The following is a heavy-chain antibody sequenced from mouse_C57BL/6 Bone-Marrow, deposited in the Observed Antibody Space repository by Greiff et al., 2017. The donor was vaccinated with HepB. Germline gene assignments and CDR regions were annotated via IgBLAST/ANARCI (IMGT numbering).Heavy chain of an antibody. D-gene: IGHD1-1*01. J-gene: IGHJ3*01. V-gene: IGHV14-4*01. CDR2: IDPEDGDT. CDR3: AAAYCSSYGSGLWFGY. Sequence: EVQLQQSGAELVRPGASVKLSCTASGFNIKDDYMHWVKQRPEQGLEWIGWIDPEDGDTKYASKFQGKATITADTSSNTAYLQLSNLTSEDTAVYDGAAAYCSSYGSGLWFGYGGRGTLIPVSA. CDR1: GFNIKDDY.